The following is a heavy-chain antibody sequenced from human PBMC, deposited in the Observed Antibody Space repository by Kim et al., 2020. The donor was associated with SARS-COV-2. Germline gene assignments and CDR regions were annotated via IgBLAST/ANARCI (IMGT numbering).Heavy chain of an antibody. V-gene: IGHV4-4*02. J-gene: IGHJ3*02. Sequence: THSKPSLKSQVTISGDKPKNQFSLTLSYVAAADTAVYYCARDRGGMAFDIWGQGTMVTVSS. CDR2: T. D-gene: IGHD3-10*01. CDR3: ARDRGGMAFDI.